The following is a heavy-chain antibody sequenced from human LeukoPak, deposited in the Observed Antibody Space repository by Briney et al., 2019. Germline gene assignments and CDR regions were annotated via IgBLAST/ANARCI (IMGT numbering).Heavy chain of an antibody. CDR1: GGSISSYY. D-gene: IGHD3-9*01. CDR3: GAYDILTDAFDI. Sequence: SETLSLTCTVSGGSISSYYWSWIRHPPGKGLEWIGYIYYSGSTNYNPSLKSRVTISVDTSKNQFSLKLSSVTAADTAVYYCGAYDILTDAFDIWGQGTMVTVSS. V-gene: IGHV4-59*08. J-gene: IGHJ3*02. CDR2: IYYSGST.